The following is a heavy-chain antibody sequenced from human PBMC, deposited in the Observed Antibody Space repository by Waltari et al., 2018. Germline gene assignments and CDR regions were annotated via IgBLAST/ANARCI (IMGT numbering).Heavy chain of an antibody. D-gene: IGHD2-21*01. CDR1: GGSISRYY. CDR3: ARGGAYCGGDCYPHLDY. Sequence: QVQLQESGPRLVKPSETLSLTCTVSGGSISRYYWSWIRQPPGKGLEWIGYIYYRGSTSYNPSLKSRVTVSVDTSKNQLSLKLSSVTAADTAVYYCARGGAYCGGDCYPHLDYWGQGTLVTVSS. V-gene: IGHV4-59*01. J-gene: IGHJ4*02. CDR2: IYYRGST.